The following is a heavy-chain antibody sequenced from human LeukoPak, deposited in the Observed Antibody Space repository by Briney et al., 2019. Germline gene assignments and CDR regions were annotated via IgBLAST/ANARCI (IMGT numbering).Heavy chain of an antibody. CDR3: ARYKYYDFWSGYANWNNWFDP. CDR1: GGSISSYY. V-gene: IGHV4-34*01. D-gene: IGHD3-3*01. CDR2: INHSGST. J-gene: IGHJ5*02. Sequence: SETLSLTCTVSGGSISSYYWSWIRQPPGKGLEWIGEINHSGSTNYNPSLKSRVTISVDTSKNQFSLKLSSVTAADTAVYYCARYKYYDFWSGYANWNNWFDPWGQGTLVTVSS.